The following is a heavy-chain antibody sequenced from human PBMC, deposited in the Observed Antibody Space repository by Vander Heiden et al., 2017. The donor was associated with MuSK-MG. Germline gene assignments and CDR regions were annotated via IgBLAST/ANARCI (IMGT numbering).Heavy chain of an antibody. V-gene: IGHV3-30*18. CDR3: AKDRRYTGSCLDY. D-gene: IGHD3-16*02. J-gene: IGHJ4*02. Sequence: QVQLVESGGGVVQPGRSLRLSCAAAGFTFSSYGMHGVRTAPGKGLEWVAVISYDGSNKYYADSGKDRFTISRDNSKNTLYLQMNSLRAEDTAVYYCAKDRRYTGSCLDYWGQGTLVTVSS. CDR1: GFTFSSYG. CDR2: ISYDGSNK.